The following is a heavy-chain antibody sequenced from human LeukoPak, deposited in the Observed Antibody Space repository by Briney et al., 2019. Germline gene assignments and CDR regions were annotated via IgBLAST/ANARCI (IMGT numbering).Heavy chain of an antibody. CDR2: TYYRSKWYY. D-gene: IGHD3-9*01. V-gene: IGHV6-1*01. CDR3: ARGYDILTGYDNFYYYGMDV. Sequence: SQTLSLTCAISGDSFSSNSAAWNWIRQSSSRGLEWLGRTYYRSKWYYDYAVSVKGRISINPDTSKNQFSLQLNSVSPVDTAVYYCARGYDILTGYDNFYYYGMDVWGKGTTVTVSS. CDR1: GDSFSSNSAA. J-gene: IGHJ6*04.